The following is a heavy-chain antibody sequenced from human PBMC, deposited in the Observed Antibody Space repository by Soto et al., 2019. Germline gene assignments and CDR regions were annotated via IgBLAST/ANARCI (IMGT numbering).Heavy chain of an antibody. CDR3: AKLTAA. J-gene: IGHJ4*02. CDR2: ITSSGGGT. Sequence: EVEVLESGGGFVQPGGSLRLSCAASGFTFNAYVMSWVRQAPGKGLEWVSSITSSGGGTYYADSVKSRFTVSRDNSKNTVYLQMNSLRDEDTAVYYCAKLTAAWGQGTLVTVSS. D-gene: IGHD6-13*01. V-gene: IGHV3-23*01. CDR1: GFTFNAYV.